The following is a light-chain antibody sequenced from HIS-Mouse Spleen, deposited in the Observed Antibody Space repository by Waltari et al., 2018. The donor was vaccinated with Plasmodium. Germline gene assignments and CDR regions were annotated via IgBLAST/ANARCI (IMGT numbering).Light chain of an antibody. CDR1: SDINVGSYN. CDR2: YYSDSDK. J-gene: IGLJ3*02. Sequence: QPVLTQPPSSSASPGESARLTCTLPSDINVGSYNIYWYKQKPGSPPRYLLYYYSDSDKGPGPGVPSRISGSKVTSAHPRILLISALQSEDEADYYCLIWPINASGVFGGGTKLTVL. CDR3: LIWPINASGV. V-gene: IGLV5-37*01.